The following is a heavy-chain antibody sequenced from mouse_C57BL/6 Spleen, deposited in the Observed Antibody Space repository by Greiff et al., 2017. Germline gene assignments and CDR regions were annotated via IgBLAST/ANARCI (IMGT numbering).Heavy chain of an antibody. Sequence: QVQLQQPGAELVMPGASVKLSCTASGYTFTSYWMHWVKQRPGQGLEWIGEIDPSDSYTNYNQKFKGKSTLTVDKSSSTAYLQLSSLASEDSAVYDCARKEEYGSSLDYWGQGTTLTVSS. J-gene: IGHJ2*01. D-gene: IGHD1-1*01. CDR2: IDPSDSYT. CDR3: ARKEEYGSSLDY. CDR1: GYTFTSYW. V-gene: IGHV1-69*01.